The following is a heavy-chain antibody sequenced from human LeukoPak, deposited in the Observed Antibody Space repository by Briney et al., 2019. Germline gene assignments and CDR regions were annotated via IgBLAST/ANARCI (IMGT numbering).Heavy chain of an antibody. CDR3: ARGVVPAAMYYYYYMDV. CDR2: IIPMFGTA. J-gene: IGHJ6*03. Sequence: ASVKVSCKASGGTFNSYAISWVRQAPGQGLEWMGGIIPMFGTANYAQKFQGRVSITTDESTSTAYMELSNLRSEDTAVYYCARGVVPAAMYYYYYMDVWGKGTTVTVSS. V-gene: IGHV1-69*05. CDR1: GGTFNSYA. D-gene: IGHD2-2*01.